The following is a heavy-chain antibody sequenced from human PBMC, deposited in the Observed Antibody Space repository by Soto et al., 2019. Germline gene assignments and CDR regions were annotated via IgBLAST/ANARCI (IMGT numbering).Heavy chain of an antibody. CDR3: SRFVRHQRPTIDF. D-gene: IGHD1-26*01. J-gene: IGHJ4*02. V-gene: IGHV1-8*01. CDR1: GYTFTSYD. Sequence: QVQLVQSGAEVKEPGASVRFSCKASGYTFTSYDINWVRQATGQGLEWMGWMNPESRNTGYAQKFQGRVTMTRDTSISTAYMELTSLRSEDTAVYYCSRFVRHQRPTIDFWGQGTLVTVSS. CDR2: MNPESRNT.